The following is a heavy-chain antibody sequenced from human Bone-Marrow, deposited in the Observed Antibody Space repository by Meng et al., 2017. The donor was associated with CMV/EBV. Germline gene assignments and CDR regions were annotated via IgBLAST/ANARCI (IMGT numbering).Heavy chain of an antibody. CDR1: GFTFSSYA. CDR3: AKDSSSKAKYYGMDV. Sequence: GESLKISCAASGFTFSSYAMSWVRQAPGKGLEWVSVIYSGGSSTYYADSVKGRFTISRDNSKNTLYLQMNSLRAEDTAVYYCAKDSSSKAKYYGMDVWGQGTTVTVSS. V-gene: IGHV3-23*03. CDR2: IYSGGSST. J-gene: IGHJ6*02. D-gene: IGHD6-6*01.